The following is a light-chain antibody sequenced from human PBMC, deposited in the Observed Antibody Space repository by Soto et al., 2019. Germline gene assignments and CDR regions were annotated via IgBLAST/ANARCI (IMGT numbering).Light chain of an antibody. CDR1: QSVSSH. J-gene: IGKJ5*01. Sequence: EIVMTQSPATLSVSPGEGATVSCRASQSVSSHLAWYQHKPGQAPRLLFYDASTRATGIPARFSGRESGTDFTLTITTLEPEDSAVYFCQQYASSPYTFGQGTRLEI. CDR3: QQYASSPYT. V-gene: IGKV3-15*01. CDR2: DAS.